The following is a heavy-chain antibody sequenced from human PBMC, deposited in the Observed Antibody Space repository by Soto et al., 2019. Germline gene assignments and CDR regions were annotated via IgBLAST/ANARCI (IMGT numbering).Heavy chain of an antibody. J-gene: IGHJ4*02. V-gene: IGHV1-18*03. CDR3: ERDCSGGSGYYY. CDR2: ISAYNGNT. CDR1: GYTYTSYS. Sequence: ASAKLSCKASGYTYTSYSISWVRQATEQGLEWMGWISAYNGNTNYAQKLQGRVTMTTDTSTSTAYMELRSLRSDDMAVYYCERDCSGGSGYYYWGKGTLVPVS. D-gene: IGHD2-15*01.